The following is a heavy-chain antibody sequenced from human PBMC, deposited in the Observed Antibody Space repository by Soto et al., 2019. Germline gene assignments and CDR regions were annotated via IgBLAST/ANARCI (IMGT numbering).Heavy chain of an antibody. Sequence: ASVKVSCKASGGTFSSYAISWVRQAPGQGLEWMGGIIPIFGTANYVQKFQGRVTITADKSTSTAYMELSSLRSEDTAVYYCARVTTKYYYDSSGYYELDYWGQGTLVTVSS. V-gene: IGHV1-69*06. D-gene: IGHD3-22*01. CDR2: IIPIFGTA. J-gene: IGHJ4*02. CDR3: ARVTTKYYYDSSGYYELDY. CDR1: GGTFSSYA.